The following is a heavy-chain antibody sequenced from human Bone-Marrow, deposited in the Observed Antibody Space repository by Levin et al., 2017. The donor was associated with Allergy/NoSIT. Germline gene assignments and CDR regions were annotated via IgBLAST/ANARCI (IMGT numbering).Heavy chain of an antibody. Sequence: SETLSLTCSVSDYSISSGYYWGWIRQPPGEGLEGIGTINHSGSTYFNPSLKSRVTISLDTSKNQFSLKLSPVTAAATAVYYCAGAGIVVVITAFGFWFDHWGEGSRVAVSS. CDR3: AGAGIVVVITAFGFWFDH. CDR2: INHSGST. D-gene: IGHD3-22*01. J-gene: IGHJ5*02. CDR1: DYSISSGYY. V-gene: IGHV4-38-2*02.